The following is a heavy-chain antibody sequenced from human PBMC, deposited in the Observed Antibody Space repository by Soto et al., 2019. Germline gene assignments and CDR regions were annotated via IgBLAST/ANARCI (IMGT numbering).Heavy chain of an antibody. J-gene: IGHJ4*02. CDR2: ISSSSSYI. Sequence: EVQLVESGGGLVKPGGSLRLSCAASGFTFSSYSMNWVRQAPGKGLEWVSSISSSSSYIYYADSVKGRFTISRDNANNSLYLQMNSLRAEDTAVYYCAAAAGTGFDYWGQGTLVTVSS. CDR1: GFTFSSYS. D-gene: IGHD6-13*01. CDR3: AAAAGTGFDY. V-gene: IGHV3-21*01.